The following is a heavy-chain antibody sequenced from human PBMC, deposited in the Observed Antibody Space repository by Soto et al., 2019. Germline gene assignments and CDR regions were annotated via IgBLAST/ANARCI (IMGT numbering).Heavy chain of an antibody. J-gene: IGHJ6*02. V-gene: IGHV4-31*03. CDR3: ARSPRLAMVRGVIDGMDV. D-gene: IGHD3-10*01. CDR2: IYYSGST. Sequence: QVQLQESGPGLVKPSQTLSLTCTVSGGSISSGGYYWSWIRQHPGKGLEWIGYIYYSGSTYYNPSLKSRLTISVHTSKNQFSLKLSSVTAADTAVYYCARSPRLAMVRGVIDGMDVWGQGTTVTVSS. CDR1: GGSISSGGYY.